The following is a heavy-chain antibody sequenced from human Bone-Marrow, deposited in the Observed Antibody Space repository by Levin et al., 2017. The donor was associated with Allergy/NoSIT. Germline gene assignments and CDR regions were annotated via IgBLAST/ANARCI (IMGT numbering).Heavy chain of an antibody. V-gene: IGHV3-30-3*01. CDR2: ISYDGSNK. Sequence: GESLKISCAASGFTFSSYAMHWVRQAPGKGLEWVAVISYDGSNKYYADSVKGRFTISRDNSKNTLYLQMNSLRAEDTAVYYCARPTHGDFGGAFDYWGQGTLVTVSS. CDR3: ARPTHGDFGGAFDY. CDR1: GFTFSSYA. D-gene: IGHD4-17*01. J-gene: IGHJ4*02.